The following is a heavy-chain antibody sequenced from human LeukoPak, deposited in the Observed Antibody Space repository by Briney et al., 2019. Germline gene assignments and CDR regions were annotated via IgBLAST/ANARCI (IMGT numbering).Heavy chain of an antibody. CDR2: ISAYNGNT. Sequence: ASVKVSCKASGGTFSSYAISWVRQAPGQGLEWMGWISAYNGNTNYAQKLQGRVTMTTDTSTSTAYMELRSLRSDDTAVYYCARDGWGRGNWFDPWGQGTLVTVSS. D-gene: IGHD1-26*01. CDR1: GGTFSSYA. J-gene: IGHJ5*02. V-gene: IGHV1-18*01. CDR3: ARDGWGRGNWFDP.